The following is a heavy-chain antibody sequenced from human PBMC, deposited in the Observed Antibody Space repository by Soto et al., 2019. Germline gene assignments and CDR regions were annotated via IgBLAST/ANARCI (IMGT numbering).Heavy chain of an antibody. V-gene: IGHV1-69*13. J-gene: IGHJ6*02. CDR2: IIPISGTT. CDR1: GYTFTSYA. CDR3: ARGYCSGGNCYSGMDV. D-gene: IGHD2-15*01. Sequence: ASVKVSCKASGYTFTSYAMNWVRQAPGHGLEWMGGIIPISGTTYYTQKFQGRVTITADEPTSTAFMELSSLKSEDTAVFYCARGYCSGGNCYSGMDVWGQGTMVTVSS.